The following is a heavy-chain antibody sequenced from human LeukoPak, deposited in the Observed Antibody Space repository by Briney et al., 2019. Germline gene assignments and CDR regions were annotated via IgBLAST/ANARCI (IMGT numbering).Heavy chain of an antibody. Sequence: GGSLRLSCAASGFTFSSYGMHWVRQAPGKGLQWVAFVWFDGDEKFYSESVKGRFTISKDTSRNTLYLQMKSLRLEDTAVYYCAKDLMRDRWFGESWGQGTLVTVSS. CDR3: AKDLMRDRWFGES. J-gene: IGHJ5*02. D-gene: IGHD3-10*01. CDR2: VWFDGDEK. V-gene: IGHV3-30*02. CDR1: GFTFSSYG.